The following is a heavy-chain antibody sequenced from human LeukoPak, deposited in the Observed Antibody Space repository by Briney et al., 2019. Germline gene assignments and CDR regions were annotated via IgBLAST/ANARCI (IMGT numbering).Heavy chain of an antibody. Sequence: GGSLRLSCAASGFTFSNCGMHGVRQAPGKGLEGVAVIWSDGSNKYYADSVKGRFTISRDNSQNTLYLQMNSLRAEDTAVYYCARSPHRDSSGYYWDYWGQGTLVTVSS. J-gene: IGHJ4*02. D-gene: IGHD3-22*01. V-gene: IGHV3-33*01. CDR3: ARSPHRDSSGYYWDY. CDR1: GFTFSNCG. CDR2: IWSDGSNK.